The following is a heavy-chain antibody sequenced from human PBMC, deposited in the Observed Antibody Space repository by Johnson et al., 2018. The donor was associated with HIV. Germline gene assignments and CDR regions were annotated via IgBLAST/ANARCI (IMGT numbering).Heavy chain of an antibody. CDR3: ATSLTGTRPFDI. D-gene: IGHD1-7*01. CDR2: IYSGGST. Sequence: VQLVESGGGLVQPGGSLRLSCAASGFTVSSNYMSWVRQAPGKGLEWVSVIYSGGSTYYADSVKGRFTISRDNSKNTLYLQMNSLRAEDTAVYYGATSLTGTRPFDIWGQGTMVTVSS. J-gene: IGHJ3*02. CDR1: GFTVSSNY. V-gene: IGHV3-66*02.